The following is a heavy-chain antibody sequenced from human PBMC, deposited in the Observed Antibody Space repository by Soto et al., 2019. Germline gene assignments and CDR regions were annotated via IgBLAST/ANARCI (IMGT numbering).Heavy chain of an antibody. J-gene: IGHJ3*02. CDR2: ISYDGSNK. CDR3: ANDAFDI. Sequence: GGSLRLSCAASGFTFSSYAMHWVRQAPGKGLEWVAVISYDGSNKYYADSVEGRFTISRDNSKNTLYLQMNSLRAEDTAVYYCANDAFDIWGQGTMVTVSS. V-gene: IGHV3-30-3*02. CDR1: GFTFSSYA.